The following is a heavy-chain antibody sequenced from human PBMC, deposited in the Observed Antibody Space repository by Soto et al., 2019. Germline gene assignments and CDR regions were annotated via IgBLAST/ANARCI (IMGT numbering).Heavy chain of an antibody. Sequence: EVQLVESGGGLVQPGGSLRLSCAASGFTFSDYWMSWVRQAPGKGLEWVAHIKLDGSDKYYVDSVKGRFTISRDNAKNSLYLQMNSLRAEDTAVYYCARRYSPLDYWGQGTLVTVSS. V-gene: IGHV3-7*05. D-gene: IGHD5-12*01. CDR1: GFTFSDYW. CDR2: IKLDGSDK. J-gene: IGHJ4*02. CDR3: ARRYSPLDY.